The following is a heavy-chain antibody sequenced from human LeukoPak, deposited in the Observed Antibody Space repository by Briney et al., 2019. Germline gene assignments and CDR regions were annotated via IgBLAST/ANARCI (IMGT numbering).Heavy chain of an antibody. CDR2: IWYDGSNK. Sequence: PGGSLRLSCAASGFTFSSNGMHWVRQAPGKGLEWVAVIWYDGSNKYYADSVKGRFTISRDNSKNTLYLQMNSLRAEDTAVYYRAKDSSSGWYGTNDAFDIWGQGTMVTVSS. D-gene: IGHD6-19*01. J-gene: IGHJ3*02. CDR3: AKDSSSGWYGTNDAFDI. CDR1: GFTFSSNG. V-gene: IGHV3-30*02.